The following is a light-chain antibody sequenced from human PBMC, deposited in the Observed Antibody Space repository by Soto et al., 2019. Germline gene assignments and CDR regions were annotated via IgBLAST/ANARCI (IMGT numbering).Light chain of an antibody. V-gene: IGLV1-40*01. CDR1: SSNIGAGYD. J-gene: IGLJ2*01. Sequence: QPVLTQPPSVSGAPGQRVTISCTGSSSNIGAGYDVHWYQQLPGTAPKLLIYGNSNRPSGVPDRFSGSKSGTSASLAITGLQAEDEADYYCQSYDSSPLGVVFGGGTKLTVL. CDR2: GNS. CDR3: QSYDSSPLGVV.